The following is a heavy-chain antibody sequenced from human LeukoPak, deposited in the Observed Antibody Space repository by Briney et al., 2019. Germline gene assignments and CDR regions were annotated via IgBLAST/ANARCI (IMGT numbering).Heavy chain of an antibody. J-gene: IGHJ6*03. V-gene: IGHV1-46*01. D-gene: IGHD3-10*01. CDR2: INPSGGST. CDR3: ARVGSFYYYYYYMDV. Sequence: ASVKVSCKASGYTFTSYYMHWVRQAPGQGLEWMGIINPSGGSTSYAQKFQGRVTMTRDMSTSTVYMELSSLRSEDTAVYYCARVGSFYYYYYYMDVWGKGTTVTISS. CDR1: GYTFTSYY.